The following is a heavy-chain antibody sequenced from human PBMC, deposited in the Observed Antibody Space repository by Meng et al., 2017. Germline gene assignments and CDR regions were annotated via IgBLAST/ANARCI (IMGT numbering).Heavy chain of an antibody. Sequence: QVQLVQSGAGVKKPGSSVKVSCKASGGTFSSYTISWVRQAPGQGLEWMGRIIPILGIANYAQKFQGRVTITADKSTSTAYMELSSLRSEDTAVYYCARDLSGSGTFDYWGQGTLVTVSS. V-gene: IGHV1-69*08. CDR2: IIPILGIA. J-gene: IGHJ4*02. CDR1: GGTFSSYT. CDR3: ARDLSGSGTFDY. D-gene: IGHD3-10*01.